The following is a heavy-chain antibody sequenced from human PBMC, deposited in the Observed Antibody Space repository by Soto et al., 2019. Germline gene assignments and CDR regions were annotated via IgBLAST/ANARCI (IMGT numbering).Heavy chain of an antibody. CDR2: ISGSGGST. J-gene: IGHJ6*03. D-gene: IGHD3-3*01. CDR1: GFTFSSYA. V-gene: IGHV3-23*01. CDR3: AKDRLRFLDPGFYYCMDV. Sequence: PGGSLRLSCAASGFTFSSYAMSWVRQAPGKGLEWVSAISGSGGSTYYADSVKGRFTISRDNSKNTLYLQMNSLRAEDTAVYYCAKDRLRFLDPGFYYCMDVWGKGTTVTVSS.